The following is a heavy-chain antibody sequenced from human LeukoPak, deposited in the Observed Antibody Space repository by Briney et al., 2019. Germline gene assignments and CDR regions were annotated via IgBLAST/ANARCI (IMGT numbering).Heavy chain of an antibody. CDR2: ISSDGSNK. D-gene: IGHD5-18*01. CDR1: GFTFSSYG. CDR3: AKTWDTADY. V-gene: IGHV3-30*18. Sequence: GGTLRLSCAASGFTFSSYGMSWVRQAPGKGLEWVAVISSDGSNKYYADSVKGRFTISRDNSKNTLYLQMNSLRAEDTAVYYCAKTWDTADYWGQGTLVTVSS. J-gene: IGHJ4*02.